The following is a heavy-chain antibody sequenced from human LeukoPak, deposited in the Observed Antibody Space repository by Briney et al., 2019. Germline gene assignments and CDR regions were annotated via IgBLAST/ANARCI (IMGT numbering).Heavy chain of an antibody. CDR2: ISGSGGST. V-gene: IGHV3-23*01. Sequence: GRSLRLSCAASGFTFSSFGMHWVRQAPGKGLEWVSAISGSGGSTYYADSVKGRFTISRDNSKNTLYLQMNSLRAEDTAVYYCAKSPRRYCSGGSCYMDYWGQGTLVTVSS. J-gene: IGHJ4*02. CDR1: GFTFSSFG. CDR3: AKSPRRYCSGGSCYMDY. D-gene: IGHD2-15*01.